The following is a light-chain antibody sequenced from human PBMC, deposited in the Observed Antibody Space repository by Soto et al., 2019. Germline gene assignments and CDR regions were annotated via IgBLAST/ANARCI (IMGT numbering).Light chain of an antibody. CDR1: QSIASY. CDR3: QQSYSTPIT. V-gene: IGKV1-39*01. Sequence: DIQMTQSPSSLSASVGDRVTITCRASQSIASYLNWYQQKPGKAPKFLIYAASSLQSGVPSRFSGSGSGTDFTLTIRSLQPEDFATYFCQQSYSTPITFGQGTRLEIK. CDR2: AAS. J-gene: IGKJ5*01.